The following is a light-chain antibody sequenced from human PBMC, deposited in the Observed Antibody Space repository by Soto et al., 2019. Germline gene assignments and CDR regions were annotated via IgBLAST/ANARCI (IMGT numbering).Light chain of an antibody. CDR3: QQYNNWPLT. V-gene: IGKV3-15*01. Sequence: EIVMTQSPATLSVSPGERATLSCRASQSVSSNLAWYQQKPGQTPRLLIYGASTRVTGIPARFSGSESGTDFTLTISSLQSEDFAVYYCQQYNNWPLTFGGGTKVEIK. J-gene: IGKJ4*01. CDR2: GAS. CDR1: QSVSSN.